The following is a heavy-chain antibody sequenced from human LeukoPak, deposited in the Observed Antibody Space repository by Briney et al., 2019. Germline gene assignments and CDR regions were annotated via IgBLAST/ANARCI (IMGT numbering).Heavy chain of an antibody. Sequence: PGGSLRLSCAASGFTVSSNYMSWVRQAPGKGPEWVSGISWNSGSIGYADSVKGRFTISRDNAKNSLYLQMDSLRAEDMALYYCAKEGCSSTSCYLDYWGQGTLVTVSS. CDR2: ISWNSGSI. V-gene: IGHV3-9*03. J-gene: IGHJ4*02. CDR3: AKEGCSSTSCYLDY. CDR1: GFTVSSNY. D-gene: IGHD2-2*01.